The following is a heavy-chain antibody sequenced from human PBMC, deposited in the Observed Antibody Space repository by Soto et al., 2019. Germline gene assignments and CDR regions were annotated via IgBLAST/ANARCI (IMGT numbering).Heavy chain of an antibody. D-gene: IGHD3-10*01. CDR2: ISSSSSYI. Sequence: EVQLVESGGGLVKPGGSLRLSCAASGFTFSSYSMNWVRQASGKGLEWVSSISSSSSYIYYADSVKGRFTISRDNAKNSLYLQMNSLRAEDTAVYYCARDSYYYGSGSYLRYYYYGMDVWGQGTTVTVSS. CDR1: GFTFSSYS. CDR3: ARDSYYYGSGSYLRYYYYGMDV. V-gene: IGHV3-21*01. J-gene: IGHJ6*02.